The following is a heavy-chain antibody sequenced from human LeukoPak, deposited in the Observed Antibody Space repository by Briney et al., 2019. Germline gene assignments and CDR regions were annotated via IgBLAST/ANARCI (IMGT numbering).Heavy chain of an antibody. D-gene: IGHD3-10*01. CDR3: ARDPRGHSAVRGVIISFDP. Sequence: GASVKVSCKASGYTFTGYYMHWVRQAPGQGLEWMGRINPKSGGTKYAQKFQGRVTMTRDTSISTAYMELSRLRSDDTAVYYCARDPRGHSAVRGVIISFDPWGQGTLVTVSS. V-gene: IGHV1-2*02. J-gene: IGHJ5*02. CDR1: GYTFTGYY. CDR2: INPKSGGT.